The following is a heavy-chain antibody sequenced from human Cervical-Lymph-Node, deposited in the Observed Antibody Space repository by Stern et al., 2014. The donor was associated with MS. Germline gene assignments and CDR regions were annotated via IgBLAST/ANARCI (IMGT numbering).Heavy chain of an antibody. CDR1: GGTFSSYA. CDR2: IIPIFGTA. CDR3: ASPDYGGNSDYYYYGMDV. D-gene: IGHD4-23*01. J-gene: IGHJ6*02. V-gene: IGHV1-69*01. Sequence: QVQLVQSGAEVKKPGSSVKVSCKASGGTFSSYAISWVRQAPGQGLEWMGGIIPIFGTANYAQKFQGRVTITADESTSTAYMELSSLRSEDTAVYYCASPDYGGNSDYYYYGMDVWGQGTTVTVSS.